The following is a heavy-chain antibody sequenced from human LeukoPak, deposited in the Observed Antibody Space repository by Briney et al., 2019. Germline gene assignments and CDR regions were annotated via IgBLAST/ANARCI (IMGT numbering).Heavy chain of an antibody. V-gene: IGHV3-43D*03. J-gene: IGHJ4*02. D-gene: IGHD1-26*01. CDR1: GFTFDDYA. CDR3: AKSRGLGGATYSDY. CDR2: ISWDGGST. Sequence: GGSLRLSCAASGFTFDDYAMHWVRQAPGKGLEWVSLISWDGGSTYYADSVKGRFTISRDNSKNSLYLQMNSLRAEDTAFYYCAKSRGLGGATYSDYWGQGTLVTVSS.